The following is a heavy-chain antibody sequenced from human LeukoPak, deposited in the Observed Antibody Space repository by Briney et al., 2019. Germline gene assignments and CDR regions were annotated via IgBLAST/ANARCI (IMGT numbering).Heavy chain of an antibody. J-gene: IGHJ4*02. CDR1: GGSISSYY. D-gene: IGHD1-26*01. CDR2: IYYSGST. Sequence: SETLSLTCTVSGGSISSYYWSWIRQPPGNGLEWIGYIYYSGSTNYNPSLKSRVTISVDTSKNQFSLKLSSVTAADTAVYYCARFNSGSYQHYFDYWGQGTLVTVSS. V-gene: IGHV4-59*12. CDR3: ARFNSGSYQHYFDY.